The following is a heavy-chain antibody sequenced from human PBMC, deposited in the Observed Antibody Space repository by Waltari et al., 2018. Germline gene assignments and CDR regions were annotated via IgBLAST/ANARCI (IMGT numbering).Heavy chain of an antibody. V-gene: IGHV3-33*06. D-gene: IGHD6-19*01. CDR1: GFILRNYG. J-gene: IGHJ4*02. Sequence: VHLAESGGAVVQPGRSLRLSCAASGFILRNYGLHWVRQAPGKGLEWVAFIWYDGGDKYYAASVEGRFTISRDNSRNTLYLQMNSLRVDDTAIYYCVKDLRTSGWYHYFDYWGQGTLVTVST. CDR2: IWYDGGDK. CDR3: VKDLRTSGWYHYFDY.